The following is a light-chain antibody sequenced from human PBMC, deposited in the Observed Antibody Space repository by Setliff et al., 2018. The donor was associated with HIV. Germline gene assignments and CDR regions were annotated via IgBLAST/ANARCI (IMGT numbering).Light chain of an antibody. CDR3: SSYTSSSTYI. V-gene: IGLV2-14*01. Sequence: QSALTQPASVSGSPGQSITISCTGTSSDVGGYNYVSWYQHHPGKAPKLIIYEVSNRPSGLSNHFSGSKSGNTASLTISGLQAEDEADYYCSSYTSSSTYIFGTGTKVTVL. J-gene: IGLJ1*01. CDR1: SSDVGGYNY. CDR2: EVS.